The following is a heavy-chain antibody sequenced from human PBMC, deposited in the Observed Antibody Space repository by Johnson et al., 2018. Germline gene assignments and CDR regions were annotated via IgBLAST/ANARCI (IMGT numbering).Heavy chain of an antibody. Sequence: QLVESGGGLVQPGRSLRLSCAASGFTFDDYAMYWVRQAPGKGLEWVSGISWNSGNIGYADSVKGRFTISRGNSKNTLYLQMNSLRAEDTAVYYCANRRSSPDYFQHWGQGTLVTVSS. CDR3: ANRRSSPDYFQH. CDR1: GFTFDDYA. J-gene: IGHJ1*01. V-gene: IGHV3-9*01. D-gene: IGHD2-15*01. CDR2: ISWNSGNI.